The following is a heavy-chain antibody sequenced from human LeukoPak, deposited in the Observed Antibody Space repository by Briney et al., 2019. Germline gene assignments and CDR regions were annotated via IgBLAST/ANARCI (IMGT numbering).Heavy chain of an antibody. D-gene: IGHD5-24*01. V-gene: IGHV3-23*01. J-gene: IGHJ4*02. CDR1: GFTFSSHG. CDR3: AKDDRWLQFCC. CDR2: IIPSGHTT. Sequence: GGSLRLSCTASGFTFSSHGMNWVRQAPGKGLEWVSGIIPSGHTTYYADSVRGRFTISRDNSRNTLYLQMNSLRAEDTAVYYCAKDDRWLQFCCWGQGTLVTVSA.